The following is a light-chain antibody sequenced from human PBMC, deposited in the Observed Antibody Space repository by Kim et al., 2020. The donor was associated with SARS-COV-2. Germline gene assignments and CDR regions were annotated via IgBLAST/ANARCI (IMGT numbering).Light chain of an antibody. Sequence: SASVGDTVTITCRTSQGISNYLNWYQQKPGKAPKLLIYAAYTFLSGVPARFSGSGSGTDFSLTLTNLPPEDSATYYCQQCYAAPWTFGQGTKLEI. CDR1: QGISNY. CDR2: AAY. V-gene: IGKV1-39*01. CDR3: QQCYAAPWT. J-gene: IGKJ2*02.